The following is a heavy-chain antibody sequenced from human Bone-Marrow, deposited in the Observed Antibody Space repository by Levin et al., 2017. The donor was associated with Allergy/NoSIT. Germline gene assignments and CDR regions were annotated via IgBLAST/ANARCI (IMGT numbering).Heavy chain of an antibody. V-gene: IGHV1-69*13. Sequence: SVKVSCKASGGTFSSYAISWVRQAPGQGLEWMGGIIPIFGTANYAQKFQGRVTITADESTSTAYMELSSLRSEDTAVYYCAREHFGVVIPYMGWFDPWGQGTLVTVSS. CDR1: GGTFSSYA. CDR2: IIPIFGTA. J-gene: IGHJ5*02. D-gene: IGHD3-3*01. CDR3: AREHFGVVIPYMGWFDP.